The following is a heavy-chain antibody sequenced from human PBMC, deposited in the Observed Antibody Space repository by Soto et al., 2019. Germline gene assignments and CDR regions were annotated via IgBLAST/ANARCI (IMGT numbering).Heavy chain of an antibody. CDR2: INHSGST. Sequence: SETLSLTCAVYGGSFSGYYWSWIRQPPGKGLEWIGEINHSGSTNYNPSLKSRVTISVDTSKNQFSLKLSSVTAADTAVYYCARASLVPLKYYYYYYGMDVWGQGTTVTVSS. J-gene: IGHJ6*02. CDR1: GGSFSGYY. V-gene: IGHV4-34*01. D-gene: IGHD6-13*01. CDR3: ARASLVPLKYYYYYYGMDV.